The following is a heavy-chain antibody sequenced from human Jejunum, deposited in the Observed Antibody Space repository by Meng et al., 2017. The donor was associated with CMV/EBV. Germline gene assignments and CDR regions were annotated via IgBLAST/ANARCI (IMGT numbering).Heavy chain of an antibody. J-gene: IGHJ6*02. CDR2: TFYRSKWYN. V-gene: IGHV6-1*01. Sequence: VSNNNGAWNWVRQSPSRGLEWLGRTFYRSKWYNESALSVKSRIPVNPDTSKNQFSLQLSSVTPEDTAVYYCARGLPNYYEYGMDVWGQGTTVTVSS. CDR1: VSNNNGA. CDR3: ARGLPNYYEYGMDV.